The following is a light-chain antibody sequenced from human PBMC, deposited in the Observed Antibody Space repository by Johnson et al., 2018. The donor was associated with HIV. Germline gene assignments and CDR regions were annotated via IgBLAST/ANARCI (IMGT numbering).Light chain of an antibody. J-gene: IGLJ1*01. CDR3: GTWDTSLNAYV. V-gene: IGLV1-51*02. CDR2: END. CDR1: SSNIGNNY. Sequence: QSALTQPPSVSAAPGQKVTISCSGSSSNIGNNYVSWYQQLPGTAPKLLIYENDKRPSGIPDRFSGSKSATSATLGITGLQTRDEADYYCGTWDTSLNAYVFGTGTKVTVL.